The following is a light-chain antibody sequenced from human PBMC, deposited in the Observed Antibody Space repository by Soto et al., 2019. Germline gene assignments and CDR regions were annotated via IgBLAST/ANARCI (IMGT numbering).Light chain of an antibody. CDR2: KAS. Sequence: DIQMTQSPSMVSASVGDRVTITCRASQSIRSWLAWYQVKPGKAPKLLIYKASTLDSGVPSRFSGSGSGTDFTLTISALQPDDFATYYCQQYDTYSVTFGPGTKVEIK. J-gene: IGKJ3*01. CDR3: QQYDTYSVT. CDR1: QSIRSW. V-gene: IGKV1-5*03.